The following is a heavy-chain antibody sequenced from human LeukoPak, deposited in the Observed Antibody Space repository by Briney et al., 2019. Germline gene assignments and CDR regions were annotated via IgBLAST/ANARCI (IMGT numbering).Heavy chain of an antibody. V-gene: IGHV4-30-4*01. Sequence: SETLSLTCTVSGGSISSGDYYWSWIRQPPGKGLEWIGYIYYSGSTYYNPSLKSRVTISVDTPKNQFSLKLSSVTAADTAVYYCARDCSGGSCYGAFDIWGQGTMVTVSS. CDR2: IYYSGST. J-gene: IGHJ3*02. CDR3: ARDCSGGSCYGAFDI. D-gene: IGHD2-15*01. CDR1: GGSISSGDYY.